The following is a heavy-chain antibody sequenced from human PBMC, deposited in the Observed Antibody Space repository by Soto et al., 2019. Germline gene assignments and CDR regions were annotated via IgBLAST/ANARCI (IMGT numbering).Heavy chain of an antibody. Sequence: ASVKVSFKASGYTFGNNDISWVRQATGQGLEWMGWMNPNSGNTGYAQKFQGRVSMTRNTSITTAYLELSSLRSDDTAIYYCARMATSGTLNWFDPWGQGTLVTVSS. CDR2: MNPNSGNT. CDR1: GYTFGNND. J-gene: IGHJ5*02. CDR3: ARMATSGTLNWFDP. V-gene: IGHV1-8*01.